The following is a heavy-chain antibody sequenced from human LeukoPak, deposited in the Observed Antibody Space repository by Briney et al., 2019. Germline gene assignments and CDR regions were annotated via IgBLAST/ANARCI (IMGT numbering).Heavy chain of an antibody. V-gene: IGHV1-2*02. J-gene: IGHJ4*02. CDR1: GYTFTDYY. Sequence: GASVKVSCKASGYTFTDYYMHWVRQAPGQGLEWMGWINLNSGGTNFAQRFQGRVTMTRDTSISTAYMDLCRLISDDTAVYYCARDAGYCTGGSCWYFDHWGQGTLVTVSS. D-gene: IGHD2-15*01. CDR3: ARDAGYCTGGSCWYFDH. CDR2: INLNSGGT.